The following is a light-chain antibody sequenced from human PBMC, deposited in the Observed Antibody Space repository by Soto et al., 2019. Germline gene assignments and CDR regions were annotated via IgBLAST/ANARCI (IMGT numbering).Light chain of an antibody. CDR3: ATWDDSLSGVV. CDR1: SSNIGSNY. V-gene: IGLV1-47*01. Sequence: QSVLTQPPSASGTPGQRVTISCSGSSSNIGSNYVYWYQQLPKTAPQLLIYRNDQRPSGVPDRFSGSKSGTSASLAISGLRSEDEADYYCATWDDSLSGVVFGGGTQLTVL. CDR2: RND. J-gene: IGLJ2*01.